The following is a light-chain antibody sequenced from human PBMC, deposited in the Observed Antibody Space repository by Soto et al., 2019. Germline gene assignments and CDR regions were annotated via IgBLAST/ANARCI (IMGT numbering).Light chain of an antibody. Sequence: QSVLAQPTSASGTPGQRVTISCSGSGSNIGSNAVNWYQQLPGTAPKLLIYTNNQRPSGVPDRFSGSKSGTSGSMAISGLQSEDEADYYCAAWDDSLSGYVFGIGTKVTVL. V-gene: IGLV1-44*01. CDR1: GSNIGSNA. CDR3: AAWDDSLSGYV. J-gene: IGLJ1*01. CDR2: TNN.